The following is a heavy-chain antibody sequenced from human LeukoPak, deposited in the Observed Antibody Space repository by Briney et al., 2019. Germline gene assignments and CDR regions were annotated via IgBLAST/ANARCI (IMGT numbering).Heavy chain of an antibody. CDR1: GGSISSGGYY. J-gene: IGHJ5*02. D-gene: IGHD3-10*01. CDR3: ARGGILWFGESLPSSPAGWFDP. V-gene: IGHV4-31*03. Sequence: KPSETLSLTCTVSGGSISSGGYYWSWIRQHPGKGLEWIGYIYYSGSTYYNPSLKSRVTISVDTSKNQFSLKLSSVTAADTAVYYCARGGILWFGESLPSSPAGWFDPWGQGTLVTVSS. CDR2: IYYSGST.